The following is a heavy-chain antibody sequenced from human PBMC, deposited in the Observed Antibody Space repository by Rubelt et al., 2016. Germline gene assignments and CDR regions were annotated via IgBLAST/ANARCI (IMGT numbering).Heavy chain of an antibody. Sequence: QVQLVQSGAEVKKPGASVKVSCKASGYTFTDYYMHWVRQAPGQGLEWVGRINPNSGDTNFAQKFQGRVTMTRDTSISTAYMGLSRLRSDDTAVYYCARTGARYYFDYWGQGTLVTVSA. CDR3: ARTGARYYFDY. V-gene: IGHV1-2*06. J-gene: IGHJ4*02. CDR1: GYTFTDYY. CDR2: INPNSGDT. D-gene: IGHD1-1*01.